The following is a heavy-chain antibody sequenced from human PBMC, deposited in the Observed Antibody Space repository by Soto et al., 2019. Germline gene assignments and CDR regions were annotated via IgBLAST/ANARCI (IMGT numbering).Heavy chain of an antibody. CDR2: IYYSGST. Sequence: PSETLSLTCTVSGGSISSYYWSWIRQPPGKGLEWIGYIYYSGSTNYNPSLKSRVTISVDTSKNQFSLKLSSVTAADTAVYYCARSQKQLDPPFDYWGQGTLVTVSS. CDR1: GGSISSYY. J-gene: IGHJ4*02. CDR3: ARSQKQLDPPFDY. V-gene: IGHV4-59*01. D-gene: IGHD1-1*01.